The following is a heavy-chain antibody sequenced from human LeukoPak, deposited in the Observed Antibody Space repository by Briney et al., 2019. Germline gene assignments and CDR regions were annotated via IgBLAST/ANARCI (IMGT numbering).Heavy chain of an antibody. CDR2: INHSGST. V-gene: IGHV4-34*01. CDR1: GGSFSGYY. Sequence: SETLSLTCAVYGGSFSGYYWSWIRQPPGKGLEWIGEINHSGSTNYNPSLKSRVTISVDTSKNQFSLKLSSVTAADTAVYYCAVGAVAGGSFDYWGQGTLVTVSS. J-gene: IGHJ4*02. D-gene: IGHD6-19*01. CDR3: AVGAVAGGSFDY.